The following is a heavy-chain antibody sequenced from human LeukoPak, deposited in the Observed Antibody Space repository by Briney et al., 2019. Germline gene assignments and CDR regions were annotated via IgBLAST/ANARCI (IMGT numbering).Heavy chain of an antibody. CDR1: GGTFSSYA. V-gene: IGHV1-69*13. CDR2: IIPIFGTA. CDR3: ARDGDYYDSSGFQNAFDI. D-gene: IGHD3-22*01. Sequence: SVKVSCKASGGTFSSYAISWVRQAPGQGLEWMGGIIPIFGTANYAQKFQGRVTITADESTSTAYMELSSLRSEDTAVYYCARDGDYYDSSGFQNAFDIWGQGTMVTVSS. J-gene: IGHJ3*02.